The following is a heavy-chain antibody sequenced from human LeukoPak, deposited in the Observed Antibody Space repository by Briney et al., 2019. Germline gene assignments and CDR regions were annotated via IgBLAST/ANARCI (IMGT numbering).Heavy chain of an antibody. CDR3: ARALRFESRAFDC. V-gene: IGHV4-30-4*01. Sequence: SETLSLTCTVSAGSISSGDYYCSWFRQPPGKGLEWLGYTSLSGPTYCNVSIKSPIAISLDTPRNQFSLNLLSVTAADTAVYYCARALRFESRAFDCWGQGILVTVSS. J-gene: IGHJ4*02. D-gene: IGHD3-9*01. CDR1: AGSISSGDYY. CDR2: TSLSGPT.